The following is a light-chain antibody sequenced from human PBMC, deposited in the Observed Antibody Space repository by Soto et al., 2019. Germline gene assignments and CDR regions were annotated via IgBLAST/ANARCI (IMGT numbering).Light chain of an antibody. J-gene: IGKJ1*01. CDR1: QSISSY. V-gene: IGKV1-39*01. CDR2: AAS. CDR3: QQSYSTLWT. Sequence: DIQMTQSPSSLSASVGDRVTITCRASQSISSYLNWYQQKPGKAPKLLIYAASSLQSGVPSRFSGSASGTDFTITLSSLQPEDFATYYCQQSYSTLWTFGQGTKVEIK.